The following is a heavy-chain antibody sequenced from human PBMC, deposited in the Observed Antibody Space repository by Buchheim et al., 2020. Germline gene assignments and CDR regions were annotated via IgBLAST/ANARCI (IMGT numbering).Heavy chain of an antibody. CDR2: IYYSGST. D-gene: IGHD5-12*01. CDR1: GGSISSGDYY. Sequence: QVQLQESGPGLVKPSQTLSLTCTVSGGSISSGDYYWSWIRQPPGKGLEWIGYIYYSGSTYYNPSLKSRVTISVDTSKIQFSLKLSSVTAADTAVYYCARELQGHSGYDSVPTAGMDVGGQETT. CDR3: ARELQGHSGYDSVPTAGMDV. V-gene: IGHV4-30-4*01. J-gene: IGHJ6*02.